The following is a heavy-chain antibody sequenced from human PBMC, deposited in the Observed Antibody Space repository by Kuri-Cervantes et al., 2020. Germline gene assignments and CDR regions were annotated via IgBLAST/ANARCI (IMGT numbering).Heavy chain of an antibody. J-gene: IGHJ5*02. CDR1: GYTFTSYG. Sequence: ASVKVSCKASGYTFTSYGISWVRQAPGQGLEWMGWISAYNGNTNYAQKFQGWVTMTRDTSISTAYMELSRLRSDDTAVYYCARADSSYSSGWYWFDPWGQGTLVTVSS. CDR2: ISAYNGNT. D-gene: IGHD6-19*01. V-gene: IGHV1-18*01. CDR3: ARADSSYSSGWYWFDP.